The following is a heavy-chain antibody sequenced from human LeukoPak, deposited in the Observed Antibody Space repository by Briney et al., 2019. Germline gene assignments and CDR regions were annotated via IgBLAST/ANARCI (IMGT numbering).Heavy chain of an antibody. J-gene: IGHJ4*02. CDR3: ARAGGDGNYDPYYDY. Sequence: SETLSLTCTISGGSISSYYWSWIRQPPGKGLEWIGYIYYSGSTNYNPSLKSRVTISVDTSKNQFSLKLNSVTAADTAVYYCARAGGDGNYDPYYDYWGQGTLVTVSS. CDR2: IYYSGST. D-gene: IGHD1-7*01. V-gene: IGHV4-59*01. CDR1: GGSISSYY.